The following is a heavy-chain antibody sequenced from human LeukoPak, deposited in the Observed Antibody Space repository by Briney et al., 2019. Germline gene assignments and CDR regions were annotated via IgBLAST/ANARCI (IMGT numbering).Heavy chain of an antibody. D-gene: IGHD3-10*01. CDR2: IYYSGST. V-gene: IGHV4-39*07. J-gene: IGHJ4*02. CDR1: GGSISSSSYY. Sequence: SETLSLTCTVSGGSISSSSYYWGWIRQPPGKGLEWIGSIYYSGSTYYNPSLKSRVTISVDTSKNQFSLKLSSVTAADTAVYYCAREAVPTRGYGSGSRYFDYWGQGTLVTVSS. CDR3: AREAVPTRGYGSGSRYFDY.